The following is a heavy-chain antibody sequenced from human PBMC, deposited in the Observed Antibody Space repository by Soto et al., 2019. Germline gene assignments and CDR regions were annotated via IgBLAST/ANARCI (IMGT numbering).Heavy chain of an antibody. Sequence: EVQLVESGGGLVQPGGSLRLSCAASGFNFRSSWMHWVRQAPGKGLVWVSRINSDGSRTRYADSVKGRFTIARDNAKNTLFLQINSLRAEDTSVYYCANDDYHNYHWYFDYWGQGTLVTVSS. CDR3: ANDDYHNYHWYFDY. V-gene: IGHV3-74*01. CDR2: INSDGSRT. D-gene: IGHD4-4*01. J-gene: IGHJ4*02. CDR1: GFNFRSSW.